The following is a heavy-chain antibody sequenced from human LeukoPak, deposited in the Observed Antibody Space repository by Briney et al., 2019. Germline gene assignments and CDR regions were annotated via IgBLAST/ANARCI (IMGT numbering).Heavy chain of an antibody. J-gene: IGHJ4*02. D-gene: IGHD3-22*01. CDR3: AKDPYDRSGYYFPYF. V-gene: IGHV3-33*06. CDR2: IWYDGSNK. CDR1: GFTFSSYG. Sequence: PGGSLRLSCAASGFTFSSYGMHWVRQAPGKGLEWVAVIWYDGSNKYYADSVKGRFTISRDNSKNTLYLQMNSLRAEDTAVYYCAKDPYDRSGYYFPYFWGQGTLVTVSS.